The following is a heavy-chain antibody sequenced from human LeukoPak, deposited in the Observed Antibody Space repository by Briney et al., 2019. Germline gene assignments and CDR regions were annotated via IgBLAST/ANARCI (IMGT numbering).Heavy chain of an antibody. CDR2: INHSGST. D-gene: IGHD2-2*01. CDR1: GGSFSGYY. CDR3: ARGYQLPRQYYFDY. Sequence: SETLSLTCAVYGGSFSGYYWSRIRQPPGKGLEWIGEINHSGSTNYNPSLKSRVTISVDTSKNQFSLKLSSVTAADTAVYYCARGYQLPRQYYFDYWGQGTLVTVSS. J-gene: IGHJ4*02. V-gene: IGHV4-34*01.